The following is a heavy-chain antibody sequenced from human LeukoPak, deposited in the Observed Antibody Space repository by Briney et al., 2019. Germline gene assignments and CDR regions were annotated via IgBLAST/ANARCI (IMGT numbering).Heavy chain of an antibody. D-gene: IGHD3-10*01. CDR3: TRAGMVRGVSYYYYGMDV. CDR1: GFIFGHYA. CDR2: IRRRDYCGTT. J-gene: IGHJ6*04. Sequence: GRSLTLFCRACGFIFGHYAVIWVRQARGRGLEWVGFIRRRDYCGTTEYGASVKGRFTISRDDSKSIAYLQMNSLKTEDTAVYYCTRAGMVRGVSYYYYGMDVWGKRTTVTVSS. V-gene: IGHV3-49*04.